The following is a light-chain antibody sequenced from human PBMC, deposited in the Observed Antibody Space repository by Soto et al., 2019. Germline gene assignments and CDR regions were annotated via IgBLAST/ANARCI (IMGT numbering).Light chain of an antibody. CDR2: AAS. CDR1: QSISTW. V-gene: IGKV1-5*01. Sequence: IPVTTSPSALSASARDSVPITCQGSQSISTWLAWYQQKPGKAPNLLIYAASSLASGVPSRFSGTGSGTEFTLTISSLQPDDFATFYCQQYNSHSKTVGQGTKV. CDR3: QQYNSHSKT. J-gene: IGKJ1*01.